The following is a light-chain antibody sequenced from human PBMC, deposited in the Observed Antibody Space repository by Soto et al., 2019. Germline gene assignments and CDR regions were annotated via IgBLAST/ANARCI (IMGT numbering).Light chain of an antibody. V-gene: IGKV1-17*01. CDR3: LQHSDYPFT. J-gene: IGKJ2*01. CDR1: KGIRDA. CDR2: SAS. Sequence: DIQMTQSPSSLSASVGDRVIITCRASKGIRDALGWYQQKPGKVPKRLIYSASSLQNGVPSRFSGSGSETVFTLTISSLQPEDFATYFCLQHSDYPFTFGQGTRLEI.